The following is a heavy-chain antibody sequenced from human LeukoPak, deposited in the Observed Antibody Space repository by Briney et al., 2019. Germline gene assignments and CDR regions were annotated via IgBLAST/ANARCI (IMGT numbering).Heavy chain of an antibody. D-gene: IGHD1-26*01. Sequence: GGSLRLSCAASGFTFSSYSMNWVRQAPGKGLEWVSSISSSSSYIYYADSVKGRFAISKDNAKNSLYLQMNSLRAEDTAVYYCARLVGATGIADYWGQGTLVTVSS. J-gene: IGHJ4*02. CDR1: GFTFSSYS. CDR2: ISSSSSYI. V-gene: IGHV3-21*01. CDR3: ARLVGATGIADY.